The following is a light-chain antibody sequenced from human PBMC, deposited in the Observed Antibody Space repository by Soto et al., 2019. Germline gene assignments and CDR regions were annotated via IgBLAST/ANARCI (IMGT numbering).Light chain of an antibody. CDR2: DGS. CDR1: SSDVGSYNG. V-gene: IGLV2-18*02. CDR3: SSYTTSGTYV. Sequence: QSVLTQPPSVSGSPGQSVAISCTGTSSDVGSYNGVSWYQQPPGTAPKLMIYDGSNRPSGVPDRFSGSKSGTSASLTISGLQAEDEADYYCSSYTTSGTYVFGTGTQLTVL. J-gene: IGLJ1*01.